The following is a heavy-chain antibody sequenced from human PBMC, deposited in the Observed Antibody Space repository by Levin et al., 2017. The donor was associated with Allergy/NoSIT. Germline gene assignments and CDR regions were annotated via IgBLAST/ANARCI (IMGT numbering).Heavy chain of an antibody. CDR2: IYPGDSDT. J-gene: IGHJ3*02. D-gene: IGHD2-21*01. CDR3: ARVSPHPGGEDAFDS. Sequence: GESLKISCKGSGYSFTSYWIGWVRQMPGKGLEWMGIIYPGDSDTRYSPSFQGQVTISADKSISTAYLQWSSLKASDTAMYYCARVSPHPGGEDAFDSWGQGTMVTVSS. CDR1: GYSFTSYW. V-gene: IGHV5-51*01.